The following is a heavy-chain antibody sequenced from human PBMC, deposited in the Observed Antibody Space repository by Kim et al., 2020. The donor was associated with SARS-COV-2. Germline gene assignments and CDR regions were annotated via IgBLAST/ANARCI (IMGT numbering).Heavy chain of an antibody. CDR2: ISSNGART. V-gene: IGHV3-64D*06. J-gene: IGHJ4*02. Sequence: GGSLRLSCSASGFTFFSDSMNWVRQAPGKGLEYVSAISSNGARTYYADFVKGRFTISRDNSKNTLFLQMSSLRAEDTAVYYCVKGLEDCGGDYYTTFFDYWGQGTLVTVSS. CDR3: VKGLEDCGGDYYTTFFDY. D-gene: IGHD2-21*02. CDR1: GFTFFSDS.